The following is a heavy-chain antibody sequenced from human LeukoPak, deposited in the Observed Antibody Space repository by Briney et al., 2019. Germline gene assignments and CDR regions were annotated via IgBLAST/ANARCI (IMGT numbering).Heavy chain of an antibody. CDR1: GGSISSSTYY. CDR2: IYYSGST. CDR3: ARQKQYQLLYYYYYYYMDV. J-gene: IGHJ6*03. V-gene: IGHV4-39*01. D-gene: IGHD2-2*01. Sequence: PSETLSLTCTVSGGSISSSTYYWGWIRQPPGKGLEWIGSIYYSGSTYYNPSLKSRVTKSVDTSKNQFSLKLSSVTAADTAVYYCARQKQYQLLYYYYYYYMDVWGKGTTVTVSS.